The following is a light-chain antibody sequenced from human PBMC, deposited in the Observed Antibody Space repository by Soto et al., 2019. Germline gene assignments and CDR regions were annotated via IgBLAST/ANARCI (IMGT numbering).Light chain of an antibody. CDR3: QQSYISPYT. J-gene: IGKJ2*01. Sequence: DVQMTQSPASLSASVGDRVTITCRASQSISKNLNWYQHKVGKAPQLLIYSASDSQAGVPSRFSGSGSGTDFTLIISGLQPEEFATYYCQQSYISPYTFGQGTKVEIK. CDR2: SAS. V-gene: IGKV1-39*01. CDR1: QSISKN.